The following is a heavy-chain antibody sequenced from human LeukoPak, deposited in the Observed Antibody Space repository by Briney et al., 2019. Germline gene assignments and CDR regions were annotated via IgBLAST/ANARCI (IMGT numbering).Heavy chain of an antibody. J-gene: IGHJ1*01. Sequence: KPSETLSLTCAVYGGSFSGYYWSWIRQPPGKGLEWIGEINHSGSTNYNPSLKSRVTISVDTSKNQFSLKLSSVTAADTAVYYCARRRYYDSTGFLDWGQGSLVSVSS. V-gene: IGHV4-34*01. CDR1: GGSFSGYY. CDR3: ARRRYYDSTGFLD. CDR2: INHSGST. D-gene: IGHD3-22*01.